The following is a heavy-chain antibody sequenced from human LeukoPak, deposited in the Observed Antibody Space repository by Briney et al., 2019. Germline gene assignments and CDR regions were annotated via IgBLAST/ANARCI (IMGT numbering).Heavy chain of an antibody. V-gene: IGHV3-23*01. CDR2: LVSGGAP. D-gene: IGHD2-8*01. J-gene: IGHJ4*02. Sequence: TGGSLRLSCAASGFTFSSYAMSWVRQAPGKGLEWVSALVSGGAPYYADSVKGRFTMSRDNSKNSLYLQMNSLRAEDTAVYYCARQLGSCTRGTCYFDSWGQGTLVTVSS. CDR3: ARQLGSCTRGTCYFDS. CDR1: GFTFSSYA.